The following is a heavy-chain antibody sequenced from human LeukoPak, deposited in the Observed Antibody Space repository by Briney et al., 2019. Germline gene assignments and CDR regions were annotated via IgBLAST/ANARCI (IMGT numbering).Heavy chain of an antibody. J-gene: IGHJ4*02. V-gene: IGHV1-69*05. D-gene: IGHD1-1*01. CDR3: ARGGTTGTTADY. Sequence: ASVKVSCKASGGTFSSYAISWVRQAPGQGLEWMGGIIPIFGTANYAQKFQGRVTITMDESTSTAYMELSSLRSEDTAVYYCARGGTTGTTADYWGQGTLVTVSS. CDR2: IIPIFGTA. CDR1: GGTFSSYA.